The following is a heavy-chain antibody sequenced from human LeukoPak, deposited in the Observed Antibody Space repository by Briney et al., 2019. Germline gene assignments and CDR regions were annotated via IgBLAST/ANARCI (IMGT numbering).Heavy chain of an antibody. CDR3: ARDPHYYDSSGYYLYYYYGMDV. Sequence: SETLSLTCAVYGGSFSGYYWSWIRQPPGKGLEWIGEINHSGSTNYNPSLKSRVTISVDTSKNQFSLKLSSVTAADTAVYYCARDPHYYDSSGYYLYYYYGMDVWGQGTTVTVSS. CDR2: INHSGST. J-gene: IGHJ6*02. CDR1: GGSFSGYY. D-gene: IGHD3-22*01. V-gene: IGHV4-34*01.